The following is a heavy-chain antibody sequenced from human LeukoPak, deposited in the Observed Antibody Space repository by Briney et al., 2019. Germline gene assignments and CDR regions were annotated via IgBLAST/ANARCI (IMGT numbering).Heavy chain of an antibody. CDR1: GFTFSSYG. J-gene: IGHJ4*02. Sequence: GGSLRLSCAASGFTFSSYGMHWVRQAPGKGLEWVAVISNDGSNKYFAESVKGRFTISRDNSKNTLNLQMNSLRAEDTAVYYCAKERLIGRYYFDYWGQGTLVTVSS. CDR3: AKERLIGRYYFDY. D-gene: IGHD2-21*01. CDR2: ISNDGSNK. V-gene: IGHV3-30*18.